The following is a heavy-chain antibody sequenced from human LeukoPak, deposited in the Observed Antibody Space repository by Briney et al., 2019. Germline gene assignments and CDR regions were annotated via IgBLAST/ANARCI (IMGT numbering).Heavy chain of an antibody. CDR1: GLPIGDFA. J-gene: IGHJ4*02. CDR3: ARESGKFDY. CDR2: ISGDGVST. Sequence: QPGGSLRLSCVSSGLPIGDFAMHWVRQAPGQGLEWVSLISGDGVSTFFADSVKGRFNISRDNSKNSLFLEMGSLRTEDTAMYYCARESGKFDYWGQGTLVAVSS. V-gene: IGHV3-43*02.